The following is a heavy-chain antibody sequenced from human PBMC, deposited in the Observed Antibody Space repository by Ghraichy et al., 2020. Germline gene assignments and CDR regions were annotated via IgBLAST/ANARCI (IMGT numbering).Heavy chain of an antibody. CDR3: ARRKTGTTFDY. Sequence: ASVKVSCKASGYTFTSYGISWVRQAPGQGLEWMGWISANNGNTNYAQKLQGRVTMTADTSTSTAYMELRSLRSDDTAVYYCARRKTGTTFDYWGQGTLVTVSS. D-gene: IGHD1-7*01. CDR2: ISANNGNT. CDR1: GYTFTSYG. V-gene: IGHV1-18*04. J-gene: IGHJ4*02.